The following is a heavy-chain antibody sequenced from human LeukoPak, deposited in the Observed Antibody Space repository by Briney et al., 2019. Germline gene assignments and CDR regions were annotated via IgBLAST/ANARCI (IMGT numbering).Heavy chain of an antibody. CDR3: ARYPKLERRNAFDI. CDR2: IYYTGST. V-gene: IGHV4-59*08. D-gene: IGHD1-1*01. J-gene: IGHJ3*02. CDR1: GGSISNYC. Sequence: SETLSLTSTVSGGSISNYCWSWIRQPPGKGLEWIGYIYYTGSTDYNPSLKSRVTISVDTSKNQFSLKLTSVTAADTAVYYCARYPKLERRNAFDIWGQGTVVTVSS.